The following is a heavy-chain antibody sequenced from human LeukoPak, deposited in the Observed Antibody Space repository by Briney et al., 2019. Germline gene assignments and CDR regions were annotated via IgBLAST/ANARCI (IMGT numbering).Heavy chain of an antibody. CDR3: ASPRAYYDFWSGYHYLDV. D-gene: IGHD3-3*01. Sequence: GGSLRLSCAASGFTFSSYSMNWVRQAPRKGLEWVSSISSSSSYIYYADSVKGRFTISRDNAKNSLYLQMNSLRAEDTAVYYCASPRAYYDFWSGYHYLDVWGKGTTVTVSS. V-gene: IGHV3-21*01. CDR1: GFTFSSYS. CDR2: ISSSSSYI. J-gene: IGHJ6*03.